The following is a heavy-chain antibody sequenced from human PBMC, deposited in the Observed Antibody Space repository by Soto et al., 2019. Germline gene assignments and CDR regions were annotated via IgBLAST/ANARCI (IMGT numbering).Heavy chain of an antibody. D-gene: IGHD7-27*01. J-gene: IGHJ4*02. CDR3: ARVEKTGDHY. CDR2: IYYSGST. Sequence: SETLSLTCTVSGGSISSYYWSWIRQPPGKGLEWIGYIYYSGSTNYNPSLKSRVTISVDTSKNQLSLKLSSVTAADTAVYYCARVEKTGDHYWGQGTLVTVSS. CDR1: GGSISSYY. V-gene: IGHV4-59*01.